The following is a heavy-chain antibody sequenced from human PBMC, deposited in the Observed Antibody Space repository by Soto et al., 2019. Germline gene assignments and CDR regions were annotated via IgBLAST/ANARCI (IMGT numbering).Heavy chain of an antibody. CDR1: GGTFSSYA. Sequence: ASVKVSCKASGGTFSSYAISWVRQAPGQGLEWMGGIIPIFGTANYAQKFQGRVTITADESTSTAYMELSSLRSEDTAVYYCARDPKTYYYDSSGYYYTLEYWGQGTLVTVSS. CDR2: IIPIFGTA. J-gene: IGHJ4*02. V-gene: IGHV1-69*13. D-gene: IGHD3-22*01. CDR3: ARDPKTYYYDSSGYYYTLEY.